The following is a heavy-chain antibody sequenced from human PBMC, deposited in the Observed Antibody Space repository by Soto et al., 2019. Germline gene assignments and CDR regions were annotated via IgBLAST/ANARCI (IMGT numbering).Heavy chain of an antibody. CDR2: ISAYNGNT. D-gene: IGHD3-22*01. Sequence: ASVKVSCKASGYTFTSYGISWVRQAPGQGLEWMGWISAYNGNTNYAQKLQGRVTMTTGTSTSTAYMELRSLRSDDTAVYYCARDAPRWDYYDSSGYYSPVDYWGQGTLVTVSS. CDR3: ARDAPRWDYYDSSGYYSPVDY. V-gene: IGHV1-18*04. CDR1: GYTFTSYG. J-gene: IGHJ4*02.